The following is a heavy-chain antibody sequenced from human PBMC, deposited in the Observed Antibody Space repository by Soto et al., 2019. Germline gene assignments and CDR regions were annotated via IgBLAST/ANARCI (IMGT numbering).Heavy chain of an antibody. J-gene: IGHJ4*02. CDR2: IGGSGIPT. D-gene: IGHD3-10*01. V-gene: IGHV3-23*01. Sequence: GGSLRLSCAASRFTFSSYAMSWVRQAPGKGLEWVSSIGGSGIPTYYADSVKGRFTISRDNSKNMLYLQMNSLRAEDTALYYCAKIWLGEFEFFDYWGQGTLVTVSS. CDR3: AKIWLGEFEFFDY. CDR1: RFTFSSYA.